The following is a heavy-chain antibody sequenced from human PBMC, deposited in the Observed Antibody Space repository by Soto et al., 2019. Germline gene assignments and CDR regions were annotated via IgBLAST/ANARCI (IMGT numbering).Heavy chain of an antibody. J-gene: IGHJ6*02. Sequence: GESLKISCKGSGYSFTSYWISWVRQMPGKGLEWMGRIDPSDSYTNYSPSFQGHVTISADKSISTAYLQWSSLKASDTAMYYCASGIAARQYYYYYGMDVWGQGTTVTVSS. V-gene: IGHV5-10-1*01. CDR2: IDPSDSYT. CDR3: ASGIAARQYYYYYGMDV. CDR1: GYSFTSYW. D-gene: IGHD6-6*01.